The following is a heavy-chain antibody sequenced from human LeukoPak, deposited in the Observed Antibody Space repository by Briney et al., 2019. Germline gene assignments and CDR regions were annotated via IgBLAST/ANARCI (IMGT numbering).Heavy chain of an antibody. V-gene: IGHV3-23*01. CDR1: GFTFSSYA. CDR2: ISGSGGST. J-gene: IGHJ6*03. Sequence: GGSLRLSCAASGFTFSSYAMSWVRQAPGKGLEWVSAISGSGGSTYYADSVKGRFTISRDNAKNSLYLQMNSLRAEDTAVYYCARGNGGYDVYYYYMDVSGERTPLTVSS. D-gene: IGHD5-12*01. CDR3: ARGNGGYDVYYYYMDV.